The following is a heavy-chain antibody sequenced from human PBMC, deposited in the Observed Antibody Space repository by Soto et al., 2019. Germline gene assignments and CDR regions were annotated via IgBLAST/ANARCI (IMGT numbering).Heavy chain of an antibody. CDR2: IWYDGSNK. CDR1: GFTFSSYG. J-gene: IGHJ4*02. D-gene: IGHD3-16*02. V-gene: IGHV3-33*01. Sequence: GGSLRLSCAASGFTFSSYGMHWVRQAPGKGLEWVAVIWYDGSNKYYADSVKGRFTISRDNSKNTLYLQMNSLRAEDTAVYYCARDYDYIWGSYRYPLFDYWGQGTLVTVSS. CDR3: ARDYDYIWGSYRYPLFDY.